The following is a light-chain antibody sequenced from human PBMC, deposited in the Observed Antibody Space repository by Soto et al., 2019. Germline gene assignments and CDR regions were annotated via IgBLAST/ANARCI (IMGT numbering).Light chain of an antibody. CDR1: QNINNY. J-gene: IGKJ1*01. Sequence: DIQMTQSPSSLSASVGDRVTVTCRASQNINNYLNWYQQKPGKAPKLLIYAASSLQSGVPSRFSGSGSGTDFTLTFSSLQPEDFATYYCQQSYGTLWTFGQGTKVEIK. V-gene: IGKV1-39*01. CDR3: QQSYGTLWT. CDR2: AAS.